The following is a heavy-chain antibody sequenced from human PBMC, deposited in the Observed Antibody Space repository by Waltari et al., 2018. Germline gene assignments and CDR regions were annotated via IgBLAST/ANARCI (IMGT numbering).Heavy chain of an antibody. CDR3: ARRRLSNAFDI. J-gene: IGHJ3*02. CDR2: IHSSGNT. Sequence: QVQLQESGPGLVKPSDTLSLTCTVSGGSINSYFWSWIRQPPGKGLEWIAYIHSSGNTKYNPSLKSRATISLDTSKSQFSLKLTSMTAADTAVYYCARRRLSNAFDIWGQGTMVTVSS. CDR1: GGSINSYF. V-gene: IGHV4-59*07.